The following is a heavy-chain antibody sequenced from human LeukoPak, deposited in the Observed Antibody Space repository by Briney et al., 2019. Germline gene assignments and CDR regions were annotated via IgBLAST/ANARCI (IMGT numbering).Heavy chain of an antibody. D-gene: IGHD5-18*01. V-gene: IGHV3-11*01. CDR3: AKGGYSYGPMYYFDY. J-gene: IGHJ4*02. CDR1: GLTFSDYY. Sequence: GGSLRLSCAASGLTFSDYYMSWIRQAPGKGLEWVSYISSSGSTTHYADSVKGRFTISSDNAKNSLYLQMNSLRAEDTAVYYCAKGGYSYGPMYYFDYWGQGTLVTVSS. CDR2: ISSSGSTT.